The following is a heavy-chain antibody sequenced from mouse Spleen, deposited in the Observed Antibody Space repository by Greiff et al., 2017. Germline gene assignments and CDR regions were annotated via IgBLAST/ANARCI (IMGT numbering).Heavy chain of an antibody. Sequence: QVQLKQSGAELVKPGASVKISCKASGYAFSSYWMNWVKQRPGKGLEWIGQIYPEDGDTNYNGKFKGKATLTADKSSSTAYMQLSSLTSEDSAVYFCARSLHYYGYDAMDYWGQGTSVTVSS. CDR1: GYAFSSYW. V-gene: IGHV1-80*01. CDR3: ARSLHYYGYDAMDY. CDR2: IYPEDGDT. J-gene: IGHJ4*01. D-gene: IGHD1-2*01.